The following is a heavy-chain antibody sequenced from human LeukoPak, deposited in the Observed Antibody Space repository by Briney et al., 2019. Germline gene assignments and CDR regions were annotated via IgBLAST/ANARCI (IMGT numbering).Heavy chain of an antibody. CDR2: IWYDGSNK. J-gene: IGHJ3*02. CDR1: GFTFSSYG. CDR3: AKAIRYQQWLVTPHHSDAFDI. D-gene: IGHD6-19*01. V-gene: IGHV3-30*02. Sequence: SGGSLRLSCAASGFTFSSYGMHWVRQAPGEGLEWVAVIWYDGSNKYYADSVKGRFTISRDNSKNTLYLQMNSLRAEDTALYYCAKAIRYQQWLVTPHHSDAFDIWGQGTMVTVSS.